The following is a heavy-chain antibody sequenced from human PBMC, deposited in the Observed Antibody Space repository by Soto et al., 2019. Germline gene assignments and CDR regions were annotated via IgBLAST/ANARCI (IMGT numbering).Heavy chain of an antibody. CDR2: ISGSGGST. D-gene: IGHD6-19*01. CDR1: GFTFSSYA. V-gene: IGHV3-23*01. CDR3: AKSNYSGWYGPLRY. J-gene: IGHJ4*02. Sequence: VQLLESGGGLVQPGGSLRLSCAASGFTFSSYAMSWVRQAPGKGLEWVSAISGSGGSTYYADSVKGRFPISRDNSKNTLYPQMNSLRAEDTAVYYCAKSNYSGWYGPLRYWGQGTLVTVIS.